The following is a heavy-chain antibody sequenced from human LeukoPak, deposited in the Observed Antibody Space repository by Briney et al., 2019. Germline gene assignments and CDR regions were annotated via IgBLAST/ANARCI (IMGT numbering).Heavy chain of an antibody. Sequence: SETLSLTCSVSGGSITSDLYYWTWIRQPAGKGLEWIGRIYTNGWTDYNPSLKSRVTISVDTSKNHFSLKLTFVTAADTALYYCARGSGWNAFDPWGKGTLVTVSS. CDR1: GGSITSDLYY. D-gene: IGHD6-19*01. J-gene: IGHJ5*02. CDR2: IYTNGWT. V-gene: IGHV4-61*02. CDR3: ARGSGWNAFDP.